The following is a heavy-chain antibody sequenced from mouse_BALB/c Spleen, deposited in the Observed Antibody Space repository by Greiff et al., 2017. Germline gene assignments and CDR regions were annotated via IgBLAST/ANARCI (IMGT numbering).Heavy chain of an antibody. V-gene: IGHV14-3*02. D-gene: IGHD1-1*01. Sequence: EVKVEESGAELVKPGASVKLSCTASGFNITDTYMHWVKQRPEQGLEWIGRIDPANGNTKYDPKFQGKATITADTSSNTAYLQLSSLTSEDTAVYYCAVTVVNYIEYWGQGTTRSVSS. CDR1: GFNITDTY. J-gene: IGHJ2*01. CDR3: AVTVVNYIEY. CDR2: IDPANGNT.